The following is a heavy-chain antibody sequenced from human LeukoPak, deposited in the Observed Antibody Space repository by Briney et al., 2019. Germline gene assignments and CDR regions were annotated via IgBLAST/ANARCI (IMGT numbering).Heavy chain of an antibody. J-gene: IGHJ4*02. D-gene: IGHD6-19*01. CDR1: GYTFTGNN. V-gene: IGHV1-46*01. CDR2: FNPTAGGT. Sequence: ASVKASCKASGYTFTGNNIHWVRQAPGQGLEWIGLFNPTAGGTSYARQFQGRVTMTRDTSANIVYMQLSSLRYEDTAVYFCAREAVALDYWGQGTLVTVSS. CDR3: AREAVALDY.